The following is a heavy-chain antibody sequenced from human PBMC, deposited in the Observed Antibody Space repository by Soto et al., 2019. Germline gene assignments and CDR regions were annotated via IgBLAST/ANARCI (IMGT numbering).Heavy chain of an antibody. Sequence: QVELQESGPGLVKPSETLSLTCKVSGGYFSSHYWSWIRQPPGEGMEWSGYVFYTGRTNYNPSFRGRVLVSVDTSKNQFSLKLRSVTAADTAVYYCARQDGYYYYMDVWGKVTTVTVSS. CDR2: VFYTGRT. J-gene: IGHJ6*03. V-gene: IGHV4-59*08. CDR3: ARQDGYYYYMDV. CDR1: GGYFSSHY.